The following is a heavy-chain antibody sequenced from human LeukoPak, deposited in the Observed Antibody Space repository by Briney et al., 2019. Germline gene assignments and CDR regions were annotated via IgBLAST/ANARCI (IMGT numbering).Heavy chain of an antibody. J-gene: IGHJ4*02. CDR2: IWYDGSNK. CDR1: GFTFSSYG. V-gene: IGHV3-33*06. CDR3: AKDESSYGLGPFDY. D-gene: IGHD5-18*01. Sequence: GGSLRLSCAASGFTFSSYGMHWVRQAPGKGLEWVAVIWYDGSNKYYADSVKGQFTISRDNSKNTLYLQMNSLRAEDTAVYYCAKDESSYGLGPFDYWGQGTLVTVSS.